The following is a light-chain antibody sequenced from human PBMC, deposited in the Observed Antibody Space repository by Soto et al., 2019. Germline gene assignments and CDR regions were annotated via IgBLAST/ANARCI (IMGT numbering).Light chain of an antibody. CDR2: GAS. J-gene: IGKJ4*01. CDR1: QNIGTN. Sequence: EILMTQSPATLSVSPGERAILSCRASQNIGTNLVWYQQKPGQAPRLPLYGASTRATGVPATFSGSGSGTEFTLSISSLQSEHLGVYYCQQDSSWPLTFGGGTKVDIK. CDR3: QQDSSWPLT. V-gene: IGKV3-15*01.